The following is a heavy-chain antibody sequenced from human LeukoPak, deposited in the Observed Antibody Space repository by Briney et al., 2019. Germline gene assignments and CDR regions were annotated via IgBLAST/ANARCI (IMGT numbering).Heavy chain of an antibody. Sequence: GGSLRLSCAASGFTFSDYYMSWIRQAPGKGLEWVAYISSIGSTIYYADSVKGRFTISRDNAKNSLYLQMNSLRAEDTAVYYCARAYGYSSSWYRAFDIWGQGTMVTVSS. CDR2: ISSIGSTI. J-gene: IGHJ3*02. CDR1: GFTFSDYY. V-gene: IGHV3-11*04. CDR3: ARAYGYSSSWYRAFDI. D-gene: IGHD6-13*01.